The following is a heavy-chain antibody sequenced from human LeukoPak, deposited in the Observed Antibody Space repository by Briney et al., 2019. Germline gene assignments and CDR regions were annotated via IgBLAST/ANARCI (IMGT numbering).Heavy chain of an antibody. J-gene: IGHJ3*02. D-gene: IGHD3-22*01. CDR1: GFTFSSYA. CDR2: ISGSGSST. V-gene: IGHV3-23*01. CDR3: AKDPLYYYDSSGSVAFDI. Sequence: GGSLRLSCAVSGFTFSSYAMSWVRQAPGKGLEWVSTISGSGSSTYYADSVKGRFTISRDNSKNTLYLQMSSLRAEDTAVYYCAKDPLYYYDSSGSVAFDIWGQGTMVTVSS.